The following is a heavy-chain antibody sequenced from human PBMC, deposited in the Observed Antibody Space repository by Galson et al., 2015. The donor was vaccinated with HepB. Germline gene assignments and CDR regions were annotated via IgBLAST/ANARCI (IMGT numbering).Heavy chain of an antibody. J-gene: IGHJ4*02. V-gene: IGHV3-23*01. CDR2: ISGSGGTT. Sequence: SLRLSCAASGFTFTNYAMNWVRQAPGKGLEWVSTISGSGGTTYYADSVKGRFTISRDNSKNTLYLQMNSLRVEDTAVYYCAKTYSSAWSNFDYWGQGTLVTVSS. D-gene: IGHD6-19*01. CDR3: AKTYSSAWSNFDY. CDR1: GFTFTNYA.